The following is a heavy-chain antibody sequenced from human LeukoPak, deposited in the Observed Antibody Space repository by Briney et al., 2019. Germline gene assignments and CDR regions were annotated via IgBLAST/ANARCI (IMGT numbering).Heavy chain of an antibody. D-gene: IGHD2-15*01. V-gene: IGHV3-30*04. J-gene: IGHJ6*04. CDR1: GFTFSSYA. Sequence: PGRSLRLSCAASGFTFSSYAMPWVRQAPGKGLEWVAVISYGGSNKYYADSVKGRFTISRDNSKNTLYLQMNSLRAEDTAVYYCARVGVVAATTYYYYGVDVWGKGTTVTVSS. CDR2: ISYGGSNK. CDR3: ARVGVVAATTYYYYGVDV.